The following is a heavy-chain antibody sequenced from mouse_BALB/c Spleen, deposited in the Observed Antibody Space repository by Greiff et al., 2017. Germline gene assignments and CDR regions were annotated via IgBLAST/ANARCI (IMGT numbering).Heavy chain of an antibody. J-gene: IGHJ2*01. CDR3: ARDYYGSSEFDY. Sequence: EVHLVESGGGLVKPGGSLKLSCAASGFTFSSYAMSWVRQTPEKRLEWVASISSGGSTYYPDSVKGRFTISRDNARNILYLQMSSLRSEDTAMYYCARDYYGSSEFDYWGQGTTLTVSS. CDR2: ISSGGST. D-gene: IGHD1-1*01. V-gene: IGHV5-6-5*01. CDR1: GFTFSSYA.